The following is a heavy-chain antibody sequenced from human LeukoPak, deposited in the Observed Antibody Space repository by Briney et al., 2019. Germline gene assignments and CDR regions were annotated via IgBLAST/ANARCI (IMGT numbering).Heavy chain of an antibody. CDR1: GYSFTSHW. CDR3: ASAVDTARYYFDY. J-gene: IGHJ4*02. Sequence: GESLKISCKGSGYSFTSHWIGWVRQMPGKGLEWMGIIYPGDSDTRYSPSFQGQVTISADKSISTAYLQWSSLKASDTAMYYCASAVDTARYYFDYWGQGTLVTVSS. CDR2: IYPGDSDT. D-gene: IGHD5-18*01. V-gene: IGHV5-51*01.